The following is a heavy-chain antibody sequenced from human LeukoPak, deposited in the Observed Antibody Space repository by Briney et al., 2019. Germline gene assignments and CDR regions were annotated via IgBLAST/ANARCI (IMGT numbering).Heavy chain of an antibody. V-gene: IGHV1-8*01. CDR3: TRNPLNSGWFDP. J-gene: IGHJ5*02. Sequence: ASVRVSCKATGYTFANYDINWVRQATGQGFEWMGWMNPNSGSTGYAQKFQGRVTMTRDTSIGTAYLELSSLTSEDTAIYYCTRNPLNSGWFDPWGQGTLVAVSS. CDR1: GYTFANYD. CDR2: MNPNSGST. D-gene: IGHD2-21*01.